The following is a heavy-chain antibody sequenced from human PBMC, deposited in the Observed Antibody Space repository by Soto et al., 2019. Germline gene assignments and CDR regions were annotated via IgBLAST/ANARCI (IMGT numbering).Heavy chain of an antibody. CDR3: AAGYSLFSHCDY. CDR2: VYYTGST. D-gene: IGHD1-26*01. CDR1: GGSITNYS. J-gene: IGHJ4*02. V-gene: IGHV4-59*01. Sequence: PSETLSLTCTVSGGSITNYSWSWIRQPPGKGLEWIGYVYYTGSTNYNPSLKSRVTIALDTSKKQFSLKLSSVTAADTAVYYCAAGYSLFSHCDYWGQGTLVTVSS.